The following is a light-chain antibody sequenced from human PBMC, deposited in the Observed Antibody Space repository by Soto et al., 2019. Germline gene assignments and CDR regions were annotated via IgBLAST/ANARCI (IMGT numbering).Light chain of an antibody. J-gene: IGLJ1*01. CDR1: SSDVGIYNY. CDR3: SSYTGSTNYV. Sequence: QSALTQPASVSGSPGQSITISCTGTSSDVGIYNYVSWYQQHPGKAPNLMIYQVTNRPSGVSNRFSGSKSGNTASLTISGLQAEDEADYYCSSYTGSTNYVFGTGTKVTVL. V-gene: IGLV2-14*01. CDR2: QVT.